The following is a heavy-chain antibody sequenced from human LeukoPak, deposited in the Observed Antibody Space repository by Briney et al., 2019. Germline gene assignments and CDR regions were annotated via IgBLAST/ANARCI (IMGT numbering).Heavy chain of an antibody. CDR2: TWYDGSNK. D-gene: IGHD2-15*01. J-gene: IGHJ4*02. CDR1: GITFRNYG. V-gene: IGHV3-30*02. Sequence: PGGSLRLSCAASGITFRNYGMHWVRQAPGKGLEWVAFTWYDGSNKYYADSVKGRFTISRDNSRNTLFLQMNSLRAEDTAVYYCATDRATQYFDYWGQGTLVSVSS. CDR3: ATDRATQYFDY.